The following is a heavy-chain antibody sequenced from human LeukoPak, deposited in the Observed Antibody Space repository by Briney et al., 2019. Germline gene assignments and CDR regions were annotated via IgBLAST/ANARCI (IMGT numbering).Heavy chain of an antibody. CDR3: ARDLGRYYYDSSGLLDDAFDI. CDR1: GYTFTGYY. V-gene: IGHV1-2*02. Sequence: ASVKVSCKASGYTFTGYYMHWVRQAPGQGLEWMGWINPNSGGTNYAQKFQGRVTMTRDTSISTAYMELSRLRSDDTAVYYCARDLGRYYYDSSGLLDDAFDIWGQGTMVTVSS. J-gene: IGHJ3*02. D-gene: IGHD3-22*01. CDR2: INPNSGGT.